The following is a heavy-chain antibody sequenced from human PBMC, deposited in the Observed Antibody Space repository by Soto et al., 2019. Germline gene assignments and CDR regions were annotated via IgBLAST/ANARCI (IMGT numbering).Heavy chain of an antibody. J-gene: IGHJ4*02. CDR1: GFTFSSYG. V-gene: IGHV3-30*18. Sequence: QVQLVESGGGVVQPGRSLRLSCAASGFTFSSYGMHWVRQAPGKGLEWVAVISYDGSNKYYADSVKGRFTISRDNSKNTLYLQMNSLRAEDTAVYYCAKDPGSGPLYFAYWGQGTLVTVSS. CDR3: AKDPGSGPLYFAY. D-gene: IGHD6-19*01. CDR2: ISYDGSNK.